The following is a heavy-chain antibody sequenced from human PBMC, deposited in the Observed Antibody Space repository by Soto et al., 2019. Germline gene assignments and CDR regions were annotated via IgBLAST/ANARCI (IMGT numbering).Heavy chain of an antibody. CDR3: ARGQRFSDWFDP. CDR2: IYSSGST. Sequence: SETLSLTCTVTDGTLSGYYWTWVRQSAGGGLEWIGRIYSSGSTNYNPSLKSRVTISLDTSMSHFSLRLRSVSAADTAVYYCARGQRFSDWFDPWGQGTLVTVSS. CDR1: DGTLSGYY. V-gene: IGHV4-4*07. J-gene: IGHJ5*02. D-gene: IGHD3-3*01.